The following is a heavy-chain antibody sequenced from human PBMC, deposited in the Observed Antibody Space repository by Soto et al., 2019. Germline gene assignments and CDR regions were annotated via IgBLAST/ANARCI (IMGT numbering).Heavy chain of an antibody. Sequence: VQLVESGGGLVQPGGSLRLSCVAYGFFFSDHYMDWVRQAAGKGLEWVGRIRNRANSYTTDYAASVKGRFSISRDDSKNSLYLDMNSLRTEDTAVYYCVRGSESKRDFDYWGQGTLVTVSS. J-gene: IGHJ4*02. CDR2: IRNRANSYTT. CDR1: GFFFSDHY. V-gene: IGHV3-72*01. CDR3: VRGSESKRDFDY.